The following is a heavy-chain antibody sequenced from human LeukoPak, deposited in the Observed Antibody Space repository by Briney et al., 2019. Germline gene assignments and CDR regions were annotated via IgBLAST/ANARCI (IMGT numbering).Heavy chain of an antibody. Sequence: GGSLRLSCAASGFTFSSYWMHWVRQAPGKGLVWVSSMNSDGSRTTYADSVKGRFTISRDNVKNTLYLEMNSLRAEDTAVYHCARSPYSNHYMDVWGKGTTVTVSS. D-gene: IGHD4-11*01. J-gene: IGHJ6*03. CDR2: MNSDGSRT. V-gene: IGHV3-74*01. CDR1: GFTFSSYW. CDR3: ARSPYSNHYMDV.